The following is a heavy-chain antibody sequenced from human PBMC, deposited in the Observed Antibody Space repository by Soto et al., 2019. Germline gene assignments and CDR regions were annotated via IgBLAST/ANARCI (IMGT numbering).Heavy chain of an antibody. CDR2: ISVDGGRT. D-gene: IGHD2-15*01. Sequence: QLVESGGGVVQPERSLRLSCTASGFTLSNNVMHWVRQAPGERLEWVAGISVDGGRTHYADSVKGRFTISRDNSKNTLDLQMDSLTVDETSVYYCATEGRSSGRAGTFQHWGQGTLVTVSS. V-gene: IGHV3-30-3*01. CDR1: GFTLSNNV. J-gene: IGHJ1*01. CDR3: ATEGRSSGRAGTFQH.